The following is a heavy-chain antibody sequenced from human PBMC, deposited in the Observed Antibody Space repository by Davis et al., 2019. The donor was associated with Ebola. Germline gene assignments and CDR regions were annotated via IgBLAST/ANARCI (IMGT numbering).Heavy chain of an antibody. CDR1: GFIFSSYS. CDR2: ISGGGGTP. Sequence: PGGSLRLSCAASGFIFSSYSMNWVRQAPGKGLEWVSAISGGGGTPFYADSVKGRFTISRDNAKNSLYLQMNSLRAEDTAVYYCMRWSLYSGHDCDLWGQGTLVTVS. J-gene: IGHJ5*02. CDR3: MRWSLYSGHDCDL. V-gene: IGHV3-21*01. D-gene: IGHD1-26*01.